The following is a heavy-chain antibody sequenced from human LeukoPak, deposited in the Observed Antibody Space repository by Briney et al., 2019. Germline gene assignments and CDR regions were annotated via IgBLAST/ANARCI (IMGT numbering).Heavy chain of an antibody. D-gene: IGHD3-10*01. CDR2: ISGSGGST. CDR1: GFTFSSYA. J-gene: IGHJ4*02. V-gene: IGHV3-23*01. Sequence: GGSLRLSCAASGFTFSSYAMSWVRQAPGKGLEWVSAISGSGGSTYYADSVKGRFTISRDNAKNSLYLQMNSLRAEDTAVYYCARDFGRYFFDYWGQGTLVTVSS. CDR3: ARDFGRYFFDY.